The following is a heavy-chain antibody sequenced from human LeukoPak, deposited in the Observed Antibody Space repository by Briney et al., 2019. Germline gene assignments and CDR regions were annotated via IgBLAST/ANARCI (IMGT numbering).Heavy chain of an antibody. J-gene: IGHJ6*03. V-gene: IGHV4-30-4*01. CDR2: VYYIGTA. CDR3: ARARGDSPRFYYYMDV. CDR1: GDSISIGDFR. D-gene: IGHD3-16*01. Sequence: SETLSLTCSVSGDSISIGDFRWSWIRQSPGKGLEWIGYVYYIGTAYYNPSLRSRVALSADTSKNQFSLTLNSVTVADSAVYFCARARGDSPRFYYYMDVWGKGTTVTVSS.